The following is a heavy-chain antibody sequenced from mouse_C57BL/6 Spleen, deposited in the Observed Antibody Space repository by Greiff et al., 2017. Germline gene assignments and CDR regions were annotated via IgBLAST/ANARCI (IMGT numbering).Heavy chain of an antibody. D-gene: IGHD2-5*01. CDR1: GYTFTDYY. V-gene: IGHV1-19*01. CDR3: ARDSNYFYAMDY. Sequence: VQLKESGPVLVKPGASVKMSCKASGYTFTDYYMNWVKQSHGKSLEWIGVINPYNGGTSYNQKFKGKATLTVDKSSSTDYMELNSLTSEDSAVYYCARDSNYFYAMDYWGQGTSVTVSS. CDR2: INPYNGGT. J-gene: IGHJ4*01.